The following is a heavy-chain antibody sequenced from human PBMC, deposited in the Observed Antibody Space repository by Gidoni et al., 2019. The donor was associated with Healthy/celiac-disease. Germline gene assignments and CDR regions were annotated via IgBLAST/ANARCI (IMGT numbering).Heavy chain of an antibody. CDR1: GGTLRRYA. J-gene: IGHJ5*02. CDR2: IIPIFGTA. V-gene: IGHV1-69*01. D-gene: IGHD6-13*01. Sequence: QVLPVQSGADVKKPGPSVKVSCKASGGTLRRYAISWVRQAPGQGLEWMGGIIPIFGTANYAQKFQGRVTITADESTSTAYMELSSLRSEDTAVYYCARDRGEQPLEDWFDPWGQGTLVTVSS. CDR3: ARDRGEQPLEDWFDP.